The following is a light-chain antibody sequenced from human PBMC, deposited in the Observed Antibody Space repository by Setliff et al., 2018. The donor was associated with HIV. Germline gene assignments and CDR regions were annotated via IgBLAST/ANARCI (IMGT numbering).Light chain of an antibody. V-gene: IGLV1-40*01. J-gene: IGLJ2*01. CDR1: SSNIGAGYD. CDR3: ATWDGSLNGRG. Sequence: QSVLTQPPSVSGAPGQKVTISCTGSSSNIGAGYDVHWYQQLPGTAPKLLIYSNNNWPSGVPDRFSGSKSGTSASLAITGLQAEDEAYYYCATWDGSLNGRGFGGGTKVTVL. CDR2: SNN.